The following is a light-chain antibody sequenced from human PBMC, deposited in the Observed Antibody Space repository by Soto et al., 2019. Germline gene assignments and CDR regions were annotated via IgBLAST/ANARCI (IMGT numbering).Light chain of an antibody. V-gene: IGKV1-13*02. Sequence: AIQLTQSPSSLSASVGDRVTITCRASQGISSALAWYQQKPGKAPKLLIYDASSLESGVPSRFSGSGSGTDFTLTISSLQPEDFANYYCQQYDTYFRYTFGQGTKLDIK. CDR3: QQYDTYFRYT. CDR2: DAS. J-gene: IGKJ2*01. CDR1: QGISSA.